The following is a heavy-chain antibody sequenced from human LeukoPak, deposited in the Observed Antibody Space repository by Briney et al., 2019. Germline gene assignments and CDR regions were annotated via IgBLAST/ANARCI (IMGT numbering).Heavy chain of an antibody. CDR3: ASGYDFTY. Sequence: GGSLRLSCAASGFTFSSYAMSWVRQAPGKGLVWVSRSDGSGTTYADSVKGRFAISRDNAKNTLYLQMNSLRAEDTAVYYCASGYDFTYWGQGTLVTVSS. V-gene: IGHV3-74*01. CDR1: GFTFSSYA. D-gene: IGHD5-12*01. CDR2: SDGSGT. J-gene: IGHJ4*02.